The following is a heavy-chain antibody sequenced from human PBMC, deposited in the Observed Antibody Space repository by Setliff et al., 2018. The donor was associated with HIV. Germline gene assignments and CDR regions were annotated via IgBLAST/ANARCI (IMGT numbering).Heavy chain of an antibody. Sequence: KASETLSLTCTVSGGSISSGGYYWSWIRQHPGKGLEYIGYIYHSGSTNYNSSLKSRVTISVDKSKNQFSLKLSSVTAADTAVYYCARGGSFSADYWGQGTLVTVSS. CDR1: GGSISSGGYY. CDR2: IYHSGST. D-gene: IGHD6-13*01. J-gene: IGHJ4*02. V-gene: IGHV4-61*08. CDR3: ARGGSFSADY.